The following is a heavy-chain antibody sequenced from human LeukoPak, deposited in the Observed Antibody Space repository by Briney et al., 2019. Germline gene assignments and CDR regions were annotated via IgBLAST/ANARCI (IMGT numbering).Heavy chain of an antibody. CDR2: ISGSGGST. J-gene: IGHJ4*02. CDR1: GFTFSTYG. CDR3: AKDVSTVVMDYFDY. D-gene: IGHD4-23*01. Sequence: PGGSLRLSCVASGFTFSTYGMSWVRQAPGKGLEWVSAISGSGGSTYYADSVKGRFTISRDNSKNTLYLQMNSLRAEDTAVYYCAKDVSTVVMDYFDYWGQGTLVTVSS. V-gene: IGHV3-23*01.